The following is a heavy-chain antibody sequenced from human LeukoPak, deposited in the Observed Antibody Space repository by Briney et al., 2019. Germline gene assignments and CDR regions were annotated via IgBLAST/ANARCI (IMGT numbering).Heavy chain of an antibody. CDR2: ISYDGSNK. V-gene: IGHV3-30-3*01. J-gene: IGHJ4*02. D-gene: IGHD3-10*01. CDR1: GFTFSSYA. CDR3: ARDTITMVRGVIIPQDY. Sequence: GGSLRLSCAASGFTFSSYAMHWVRQAPGKGLEWVAVISYDGSNKYYADSVKGRFTISRDNAKNSLYLQMNSLRAEDTAVYYCARDTITMVRGVIIPQDYWGQGTLVTVSS.